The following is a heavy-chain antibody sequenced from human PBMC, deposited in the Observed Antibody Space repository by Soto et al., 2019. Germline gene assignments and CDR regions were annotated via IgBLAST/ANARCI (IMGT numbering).Heavy chain of an antibody. CDR3: ARAYSGSYLGYYYYYGMDV. J-gene: IGHJ6*02. D-gene: IGHD1-26*01. CDR2: IYYSGST. V-gene: IGHV4-39*01. Sequence: PSETLSLTCTVSGGSISSSSYYWGWIRQPPGKGLEWIGSIYYSGSTYYNPSLKSRVTISVDTSKNQFSLKLSSVTAADTAVYYRARAYSGSYLGYYYYYGMDVWGQGTTVTVSS. CDR1: GGSISSSSYY.